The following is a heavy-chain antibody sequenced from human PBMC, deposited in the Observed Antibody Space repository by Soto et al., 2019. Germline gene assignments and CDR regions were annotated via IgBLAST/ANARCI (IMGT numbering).Heavy chain of an antibody. Sequence: PSETLSLTCTVSGGSISSYYWYWIRQPPGKGLGWIGYIYDSGSTNYNPYLKSRVTISIDTSKNQFSLTLSAVTAADTAAYYSATAPTRVAAPSCFECWGQGTLVSVSS. D-gene: IGHD2-15*01. CDR3: ATAPTRVAAPSCFEC. CDR1: GGSISSYY. V-gene: IGHV4-59*01. J-gene: IGHJ4*02. CDR2: IYDSGST.